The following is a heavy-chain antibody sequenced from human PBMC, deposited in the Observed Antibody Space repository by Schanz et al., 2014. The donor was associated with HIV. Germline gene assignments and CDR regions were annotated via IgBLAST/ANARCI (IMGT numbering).Heavy chain of an antibody. J-gene: IGHJ4*02. CDR1: GFTFSSYG. Sequence: QVQLVESGGGVVQPGRSLRLSCAASGFTFSSYGMHWVRQAPGKGLEWVAAISYDGSNKYYADSVKGRFTISRDNSKNTLYLQMNSLRAEDTAVYYCAKVHTYYYYDSSGYYGYFDYWGQGTLVTVSS. CDR2: ISYDGSNK. CDR3: AKVHTYYYYDSSGYYGYFDY. V-gene: IGHV3-30*18. D-gene: IGHD3-22*01.